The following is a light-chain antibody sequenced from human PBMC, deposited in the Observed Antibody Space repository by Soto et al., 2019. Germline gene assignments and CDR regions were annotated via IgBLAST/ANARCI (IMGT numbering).Light chain of an antibody. V-gene: IGKV3-15*01. CDR2: DAS. Sequence: EIVMTQSPATLSVSPGERAALSRRASQSVSSNLAWYRQKPGQAPRLLIYDASTRATGIPARFSGSGSGTEFTLTISSLQSEDFAVYYCQQYNNWPETFGQGTKVEIK. CDR3: QQYNNWPET. CDR1: QSVSSN. J-gene: IGKJ1*01.